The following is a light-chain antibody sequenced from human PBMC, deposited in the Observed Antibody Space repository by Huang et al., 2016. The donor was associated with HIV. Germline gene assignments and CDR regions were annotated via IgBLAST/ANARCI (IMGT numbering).Light chain of an antibody. CDR2: STS. CDR3: QQANMYPRS. Sequence: IQLTQSPSSVSASEGDTVRITCRASQDISRWLAWYQQKPREAPTLLIHSTSILQSGVPSRFNGSGSGTDFFLTINSLRPDDFATYYCQQANMYPRSFGQGTRLDIK. CDR1: QDISRW. J-gene: IGKJ5*01. V-gene: IGKV1-12*01.